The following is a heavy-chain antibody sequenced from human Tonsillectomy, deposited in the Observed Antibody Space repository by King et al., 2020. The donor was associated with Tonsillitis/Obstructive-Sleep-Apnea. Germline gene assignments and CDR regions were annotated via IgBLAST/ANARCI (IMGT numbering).Heavy chain of an antibody. CDR3: AIGPTPKFDY. CDR2: ISSTSSYI. Sequence: VQLVESGGGLVKPGGSLRLSCAASGFTFSSYSMNWVRQAPGKGLEWVSSISSTSSYIYYADSVKGRFTISRDNAKNSLYLQMNSLRAEDTAVYYCAIGPTPKFDYWGQGTLVTVSS. D-gene: IGHD2-15*01. CDR1: GFTFSSYS. V-gene: IGHV3-21*01. J-gene: IGHJ4*02.